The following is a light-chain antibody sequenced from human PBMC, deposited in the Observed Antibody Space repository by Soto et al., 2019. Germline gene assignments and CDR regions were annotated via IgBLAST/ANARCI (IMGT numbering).Light chain of an antibody. Sequence: EIVLTQSPATLPLSPGDRATLSCGASQSVSNYLAWYQQKPGQAPRLLIYDASNRATGIPARFSGSGSGTDFTLTISSLEPEDFAVYYCQQRYNWPLTFGPGTKVDFK. V-gene: IGKV3-11*01. CDR1: QSVSNY. CDR2: DAS. CDR3: QQRYNWPLT. J-gene: IGKJ3*01.